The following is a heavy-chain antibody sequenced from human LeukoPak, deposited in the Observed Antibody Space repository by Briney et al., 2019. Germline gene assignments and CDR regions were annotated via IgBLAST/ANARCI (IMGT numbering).Heavy chain of an antibody. V-gene: IGHV4-39*01. J-gene: IGHJ4*02. CDR1: GGSISSSSYY. CDR2: IYYSGST. Sequence: SETLSLTCTVSGGSISSSSYYWGWIRQPPGKGLEWIGSIYYSGSTYYNPSLKSRVTISVDTSKNQFSLKLSSATAADTAVYYCARRRTAYYFDYWGQGTLVTVSS. CDR3: ARRRTAYYFDY.